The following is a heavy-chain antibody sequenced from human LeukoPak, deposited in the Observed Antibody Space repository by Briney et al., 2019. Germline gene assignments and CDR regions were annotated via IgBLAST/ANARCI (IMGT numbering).Heavy chain of an antibody. Sequence: GGSLRLSCAASGFTFSGYWMSWLRQAPGKGLEWVANIKQDGTEKYYVGSVKGRFIISRDNAKNSLYLQMNSLRAEDTAVYYCARDGSGWSVYWGQGTLVTVSS. D-gene: IGHD6-19*01. V-gene: IGHV3-7*01. CDR2: IKQDGTEK. CDR1: GFTFSGYW. CDR3: ARDGSGWSVY. J-gene: IGHJ4*02.